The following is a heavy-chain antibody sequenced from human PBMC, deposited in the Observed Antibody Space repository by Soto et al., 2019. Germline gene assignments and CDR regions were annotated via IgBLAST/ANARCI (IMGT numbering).Heavy chain of an antibody. Sequence: QVQLQESGPGLVKPSQTLSLTCTVSGGSISSGIYYWSWIRQHPGKDLEWIGYIYTTGSTYYHPSLKGRVTISIDMSKNQFSLKLSSVTAADTAVYYCARGDRDPRGVDVWGPGTTVTVSS. J-gene: IGHJ6*02. V-gene: IGHV4-31*03. CDR3: ARGDRDPRGVDV. CDR2: IYTTGST. CDR1: GGSISSGIYY.